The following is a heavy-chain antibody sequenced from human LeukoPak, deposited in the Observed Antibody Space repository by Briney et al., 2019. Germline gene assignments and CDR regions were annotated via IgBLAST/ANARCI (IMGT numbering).Heavy chain of an antibody. CDR2: IYYSGST. D-gene: IGHD2-8*01. V-gene: IGHV4-59*01. CDR1: GGSLSSYY. CDR3: ARVYARGYFDY. J-gene: IGHJ4*02. Sequence: SETLSLTCTVSGGSLSSYYWSWIRQPPGKGLEWIGDIYYSGSTNYNPSLKSRVTISVDTSKNQFSLKLSSVTAADTAVYYCARVYARGYFDYWGQGTLVTVSS.